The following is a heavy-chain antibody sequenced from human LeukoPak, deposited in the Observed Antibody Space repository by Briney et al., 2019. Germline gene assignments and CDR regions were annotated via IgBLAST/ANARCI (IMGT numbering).Heavy chain of an antibody. J-gene: IGHJ4*02. V-gene: IGHV4-30-4*08. CDR3: ATDRGGWLRPYFDS. CDR2: IFSTGST. Sequence: SLTLSLTCTVSGGSINSPDHYWSWIRQPPGKGLEWARYIFSTGSTYYNPSLQSRITISLDKSTNQFFLKLASVTAADTAVYFCATDRGGWLRPYFDSWGQGTQVTVSS. CDR1: GGSINSPDHY. D-gene: IGHD5-12*01.